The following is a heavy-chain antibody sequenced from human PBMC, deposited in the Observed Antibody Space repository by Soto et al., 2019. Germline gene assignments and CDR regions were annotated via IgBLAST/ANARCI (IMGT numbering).Heavy chain of an antibody. CDR3: ARDPVSITVTKTYYFDY. V-gene: IGHV3-33*01. J-gene: IGHJ4*02. D-gene: IGHD4-17*01. CDR1: GFTFSSYG. CDR2: IWYDGSNK. Sequence: PGGSLRLSCAASGFTFSSYGMHWVRQAPGKGLEWVAVIWYDGSNKYYADSVKGRFTISRDNSKNTLYLQMNSLRAEDTAVYYCARDPVSITVTKTYYFDYWGQGTLVTVSS.